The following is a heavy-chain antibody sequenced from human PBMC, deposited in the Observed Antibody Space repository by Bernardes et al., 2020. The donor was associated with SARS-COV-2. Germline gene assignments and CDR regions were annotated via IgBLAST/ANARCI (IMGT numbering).Heavy chain of an antibody. Sequence: GGSLRLSCAASGFTFSSYWMHWVRQAPGKGLVWVSRINSDGSSTSYADSVKGRFTISRDNAKNTLYLQINSLRAEDTAVYYCAREDIVVVPAFDYWGQGTLVTVSS. D-gene: IGHD2-2*01. CDR3: AREDIVVVPAFDY. CDR1: GFTFSSYW. CDR2: INSDGSST. V-gene: IGHV3-74*01. J-gene: IGHJ4*02.